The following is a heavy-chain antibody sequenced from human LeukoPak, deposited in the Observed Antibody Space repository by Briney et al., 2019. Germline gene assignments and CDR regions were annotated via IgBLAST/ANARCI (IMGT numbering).Heavy chain of an antibody. D-gene: IGHD3-22*01. CDR3: ARESSGSPFESGIDY. V-gene: IGHV1-18*01. CDR1: GYTFTSYG. J-gene: IGHJ4*02. CDR2: ISAYNGNT. Sequence: ASVKVSCKASGYTFTSYGISWVRQAPGQGLEWMGWISAYNGNTNYAQKLQGRVTMTTDTSTSTAYMELRSLRPDDTAVYYCARESSGSPFESGIDYWGQGTLVTVSS.